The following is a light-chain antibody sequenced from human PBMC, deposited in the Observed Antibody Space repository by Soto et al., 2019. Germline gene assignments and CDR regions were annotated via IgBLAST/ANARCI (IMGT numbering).Light chain of an antibody. Sequence: QSALTQPASVSGSPGQSITISCTGTSSDVGAYNYVSWYQQHPGKAPKLMIYEVSNRPSGVSNRFSGSKSGNTASLTISGLQAEDEADYYCSSYTSGSTWVFGGGTKRPS. V-gene: IGLV2-14*01. CDR2: EVS. CDR1: SSDVGAYNY. CDR3: SSYTSGSTWV. J-gene: IGLJ3*02.